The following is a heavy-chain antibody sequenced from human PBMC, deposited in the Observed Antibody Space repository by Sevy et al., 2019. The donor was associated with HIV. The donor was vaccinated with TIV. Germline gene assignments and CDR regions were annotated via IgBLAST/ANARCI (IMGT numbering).Heavy chain of an antibody. CDR2: IYTSGST. CDR1: GGSISSYY. J-gene: IGHJ5*02. CDR3: ARDWLGLDWFDP. Sequence: SETLSLTCTVSGGSISSYYWSWIRQSAGKGLEWIGRIYTSGSTNYNPALKSRVTMSVDTSKNQFSLKLSSVTAADTAVYYCARDWLGLDWFDPWGQGTLVTVSS. V-gene: IGHV4-4*07. D-gene: IGHD3-9*01.